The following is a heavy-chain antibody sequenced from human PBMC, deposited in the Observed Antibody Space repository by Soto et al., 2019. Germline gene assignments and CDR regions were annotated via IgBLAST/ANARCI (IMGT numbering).Heavy chain of an antibody. CDR2: ISAYNGNT. CDR3: AREVAARLHS. V-gene: IGHV1-18*01. Sequence: EASVKVSCKASGYTFTSYGISWVRQAPGQGLEWMGWISAYNGNTNYAQKFQGRLTMTRNTSITTAYMELSSLRSEDTAVYYCAREVAARLHSWGQGTLVTVSS. J-gene: IGHJ4*02. D-gene: IGHD6-6*01. CDR1: GYTFTSYG.